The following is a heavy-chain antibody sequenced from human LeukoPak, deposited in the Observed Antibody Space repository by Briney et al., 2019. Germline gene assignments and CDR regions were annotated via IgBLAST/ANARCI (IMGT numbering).Heavy chain of an antibody. CDR3: AREYGSITMVI. D-gene: IGHD3-10*01. Sequence: GASVKVSCKASGYTFMDYYMHWVRQAPGQGLEWMGWINPNSGGTNYAQKFQGRVTMTRDTSISTAYMELSRLRSDDTAVYYCAREYGSITMVIWGQGTMVTVSS. J-gene: IGHJ3*02. V-gene: IGHV1-2*02. CDR1: GYTFMDYY. CDR2: INPNSGGT.